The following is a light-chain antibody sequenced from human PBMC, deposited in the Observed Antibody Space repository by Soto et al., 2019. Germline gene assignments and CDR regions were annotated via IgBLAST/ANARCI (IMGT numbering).Light chain of an antibody. CDR2: DVT. V-gene: IGLV2-14*01. CDR1: SSDVGGYNY. J-gene: IGLJ1*01. CDR3: SSYTSSSTPYV. Sequence: QSVLTQPASVSGSPGQSITISCTGTSSDVGGYNYVSWYQQHPVKAPKLMIYDVTNRPSGVSDRFSGSKSGNTASLTISGLQAKDEADYYCSSYTSSSTPYVFGTGTKVTV.